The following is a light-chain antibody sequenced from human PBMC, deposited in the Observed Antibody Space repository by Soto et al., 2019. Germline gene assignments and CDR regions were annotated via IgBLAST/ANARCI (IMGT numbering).Light chain of an antibody. Sequence: DIQLTQSPSFLSASVGDRVTITCRASQGIASSLAWCKQKPGKAPKLLIYAASTLQSGVPSRFSGSGSGTEFSLTISSLQPEDFATYYCQQLNSYPITFGQGTRLEIK. CDR3: QQLNSYPIT. J-gene: IGKJ5*01. V-gene: IGKV1-9*01. CDR2: AAS. CDR1: QGIASS.